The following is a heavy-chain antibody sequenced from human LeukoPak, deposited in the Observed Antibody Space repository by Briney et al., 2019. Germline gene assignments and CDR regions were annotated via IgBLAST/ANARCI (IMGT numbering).Heavy chain of an antibody. CDR3: ARAYYYDSSGYYPGAFDI. CDR1: GGSISSYY. Sequence: SETLSLTCTVSGGSISSYYWSWIRQPAGKGLEWIGRIYSSGSTNYNPSLKSRVTMSVDTSKNQFSLKLSSVTAADTAVYYCARAYYYDSSGYYPGAFDIWGQGTLVTVSS. J-gene: IGHJ3*02. CDR2: IYSSGST. V-gene: IGHV4-4*07. D-gene: IGHD3-22*01.